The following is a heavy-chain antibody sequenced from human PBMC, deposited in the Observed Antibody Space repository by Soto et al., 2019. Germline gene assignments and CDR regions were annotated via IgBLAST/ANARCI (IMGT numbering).Heavy chain of an antibody. CDR3: AREIGVAVASRYYYYGMDV. D-gene: IGHD6-19*01. V-gene: IGHV3-30-3*01. J-gene: IGHJ6*02. CDR1: GFTFSSYA. CDR2: ISYDGSNK. Sequence: ESGGGVVQPRRSLRLSCAASGFTFSSYAMHWVRQAPGKGLEWVAVISYDGSNKYYADSVKGRFTISRDNSKNTLYLQMNSLRAEDTAVYYCAREIGVAVASRYYYYGMDVWGQGTTVTVSS.